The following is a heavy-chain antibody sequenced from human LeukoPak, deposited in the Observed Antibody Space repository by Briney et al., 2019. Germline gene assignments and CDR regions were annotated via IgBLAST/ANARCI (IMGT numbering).Heavy chain of an antibody. CDR1: GGSIISGGYY. D-gene: IGHD3-22*01. CDR3: TRVGRYYASSGYYLYSFDY. Sequence: SQTLSLTCAVSGGSIISGGYYWSWIRQHPGKGLEWIGYIYYSGSTYYNPSLKSRVTISVDTSKNQFSLKLSSVTAADTAVYYCTRVGRYYASSGYYLYSFDYWGQGTLVTVSS. J-gene: IGHJ4*02. CDR2: IYYSGST. V-gene: IGHV4-31*11.